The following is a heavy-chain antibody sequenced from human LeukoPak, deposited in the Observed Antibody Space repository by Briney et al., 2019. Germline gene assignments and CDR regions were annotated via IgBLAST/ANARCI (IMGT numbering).Heavy chain of an antibody. CDR3: AKSFRSTSLDY. J-gene: IGHJ4*02. CDR2: ISGSGGST. D-gene: IGHD2-2*01. V-gene: IGHV3-23*01. Sequence: GGSLRLSCEGSGFTFSSYGMSWVRQAPGKGLEWVSAISGSGGSTYYADSVKGRFTISRDNSKNTLYLQMNSLRAGDTAVYYCAKSFRSTSLDYWGQGTLVTVSS. CDR1: GFTFSSYG.